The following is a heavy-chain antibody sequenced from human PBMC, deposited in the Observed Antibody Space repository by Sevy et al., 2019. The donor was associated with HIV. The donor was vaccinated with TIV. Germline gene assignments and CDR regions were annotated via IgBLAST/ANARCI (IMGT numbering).Heavy chain of an antibody. CDR3: AGDESFSLIVVDLDY. V-gene: IGHV1-18*01. CDR2: ISAYNGNT. Sequence: ASVKVSCKASGYTFTNYGITWVRQAPGQGLEWMGWISAYNGNTEYAQSFQGRITMTTDTSTSTAYMELRSLGSDDTAVYYCAGDESFSLIVVDLDYWGQGPLVTVSS. J-gene: IGHJ4*02. CDR1: GYTFTNYG. D-gene: IGHD3-22*01.